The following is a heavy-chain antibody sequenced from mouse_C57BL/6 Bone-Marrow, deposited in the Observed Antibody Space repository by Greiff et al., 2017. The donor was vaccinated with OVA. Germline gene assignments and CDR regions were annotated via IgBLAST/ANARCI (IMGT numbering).Heavy chain of an antibody. CDR1: GYTFTSYW. J-gene: IGHJ1*03. Sequence: VQLQQPGAELVKPGASVKVSCKASGYTFTSYWMHWVKQRPGQGLEWIGRIHPSDSATNYNQKFKGKATLTVDKSSSTAYMQLSSLTSEDSAVYYCAIYCSYYWYFDVWGTGTTVTVSS. D-gene: IGHD1-1*01. CDR3: AIYCSYYWYFDV. V-gene: IGHV1-74*01. CDR2: IHPSDSAT.